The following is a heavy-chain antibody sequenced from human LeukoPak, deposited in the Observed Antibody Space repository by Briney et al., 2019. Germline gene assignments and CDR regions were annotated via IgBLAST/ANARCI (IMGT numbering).Heavy chain of an antibody. CDR1: GGSISSGSYY. CDR3: ARDLGNCSSTSCGDWFDP. D-gene: IGHD2-2*01. J-gene: IGHJ5*02. V-gene: IGHV4-31*03. Sequence: SQTLSLTCTVSGGSISSGSYYWSWIRQHPGKGLEWIGYIYESGITDYKPSLKSRVTISVDTSKNHFSLKLRSVTAADTAVYYCARDLGNCSSTSCGDWFDPWGQGTLVTVSS. CDR2: IYESGIT.